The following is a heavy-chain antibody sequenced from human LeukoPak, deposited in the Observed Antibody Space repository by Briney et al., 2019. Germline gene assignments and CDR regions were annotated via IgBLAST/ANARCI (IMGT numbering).Heavy chain of an antibody. CDR3: ARRDYYDSSGYLY. Sequence: GESLKISCKGPGYSFTTYWIGWVRQMPGKGLEWMGIIYPGDSDTRYSPSFQGQVTLSAHKSISTAYLQWSSLKASDTAMYYCARRDYYDSSGYLYWGQGTLVTVSS. V-gene: IGHV5-51*01. D-gene: IGHD3-22*01. CDR2: IYPGDSDT. CDR1: GYSFTTYW. J-gene: IGHJ4*02.